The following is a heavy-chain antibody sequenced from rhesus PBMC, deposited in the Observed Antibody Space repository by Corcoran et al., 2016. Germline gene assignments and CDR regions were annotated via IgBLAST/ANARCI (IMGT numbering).Heavy chain of an antibody. V-gene: IGHV1-111*02. CDR2: VDPEDGEA. Sequence: VQLVQSGTEVKKPGSSVKVSCKASGYTFTDYYMHWVRQAPQQGLEWMGRVDPEDGEAIHAQKFQDRVTITADTSTDTAYMELSSLRSEDTAVYYCARGYCIGSDCYAYFDYWGQGVLVTVSS. J-gene: IGHJ4*01. D-gene: IGHD2-21*01. CDR3: ARGYCIGSDCYAYFDY. CDR1: GYTFTDYY.